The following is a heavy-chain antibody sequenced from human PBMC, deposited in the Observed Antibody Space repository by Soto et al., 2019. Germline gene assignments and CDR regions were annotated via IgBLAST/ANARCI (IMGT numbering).Heavy chain of an antibody. J-gene: IGHJ6*02. V-gene: IGHV6-1*01. Sequence: PSQTLSLTCAISGDSVSSNSAAWNWIRQSPSRGLEWLGRTYYRSKWYNDYAVSVKSRITINPDTSKNQFSLQLNSVTPEDTAVYYCASTRRDGYNNYYYYYGMDVWGQGTTVTVSS. CDR1: GDSVSSNSAA. CDR2: TYYRSKWYN. CDR3: ASTRRDGYNNYYYYYGMDV. D-gene: IGHD5-12*01.